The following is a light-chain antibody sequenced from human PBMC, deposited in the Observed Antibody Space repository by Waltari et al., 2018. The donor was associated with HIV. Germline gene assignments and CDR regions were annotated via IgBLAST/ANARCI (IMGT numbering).Light chain of an antibody. Sequence: DSVLTQAPESLVVSLGERATINCKSSQTVLNRSINRNSLAWYQQKPGQPPKLLIDWASNLESGVPDRFSGSGSGTDFTLTISSLQAEDVAIYYCQQYFSSPKTFGPGTKVEV. CDR2: WAS. CDR1: QTVLNRSINRNS. V-gene: IGKV4-1*01. CDR3: QQYFSSPKT. J-gene: IGKJ1*01.